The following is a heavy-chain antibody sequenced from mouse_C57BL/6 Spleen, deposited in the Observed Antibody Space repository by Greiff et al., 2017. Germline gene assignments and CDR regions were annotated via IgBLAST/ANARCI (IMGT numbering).Heavy chain of an antibody. CDR3: ARGYYGSSSGFDY. V-gene: IGHV1-80*01. CDR1: GYAFSSYW. J-gene: IGHJ2*01. D-gene: IGHD1-1*01. CDR2: IYPGDGDT. Sequence: QVQLQQSGAELVKPGASVKISCKASGYAFSSYWMNWVKQRPGKGLEWIGQIYPGDGDTNYNGKFKGKATLTADKSSSTAYMQLSSLTSEDSAVYFCARGYYGSSSGFDYWGQGTTLTVSS.